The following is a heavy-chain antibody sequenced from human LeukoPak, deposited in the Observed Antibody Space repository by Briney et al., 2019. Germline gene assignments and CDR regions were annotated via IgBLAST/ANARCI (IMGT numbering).Heavy chain of an antibody. Sequence: GGSLRLSCAASGFTFSSYWMSWVRQAPGKGLEWVANIKQDGSEKYYVDSVKGRFTISRDNAKNSPYLQMNSLRAEGTAVYYCARAPPPYCGGDCYFGYFDYWGQGTLVTVSS. CDR1: GFTFSSYW. CDR3: ARAPPPYCGGDCYFGYFDY. CDR2: IKQDGSEK. V-gene: IGHV3-7*04. J-gene: IGHJ4*02. D-gene: IGHD2-21*02.